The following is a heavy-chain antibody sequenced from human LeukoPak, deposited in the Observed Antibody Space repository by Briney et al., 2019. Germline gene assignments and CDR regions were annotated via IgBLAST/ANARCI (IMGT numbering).Heavy chain of an antibody. Sequence: GGSLRLSCAASGFTFSSYSMNWVRQAPGKGLEWVSSISSSSTYIYYADSVKGRFTISRDNAKNSLYLQMNSLRAEDTAVYYCARAPRDWYYFDYWGQGILVTVSS. CDR2: ISSSSTYI. J-gene: IGHJ4*02. CDR3: ARAPRDWYYFDY. V-gene: IGHV3-21*06. CDR1: GFTFSSYS. D-gene: IGHD3/OR15-3a*01.